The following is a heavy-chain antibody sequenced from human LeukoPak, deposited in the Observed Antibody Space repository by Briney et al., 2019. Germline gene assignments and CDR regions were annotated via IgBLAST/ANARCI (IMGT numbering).Heavy chain of an antibody. CDR2: IWYDGSNK. Sequence: GGSLRLSCAASGFTFSSYGMHWVRQAPGKGLEWVAVIWYDGSNKYYADSVKGRFTISRDNSKNTLYLQMNSLRAEDTAVYYCARDVVYSSSWYDEDYWGQGTLVTVSS. CDR3: ARDVVYSSSWYDEDY. J-gene: IGHJ4*02. CDR1: GFTFSSYG. D-gene: IGHD6-13*01. V-gene: IGHV3-33*01.